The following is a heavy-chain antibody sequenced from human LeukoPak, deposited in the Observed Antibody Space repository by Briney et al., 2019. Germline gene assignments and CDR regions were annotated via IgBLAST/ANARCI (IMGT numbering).Heavy chain of an antibody. J-gene: IGHJ4*02. D-gene: IGHD2-15*01. CDR1: GFTFSSYG. Sequence: GSLRLSCAASGFTFSSYGMHWVRQAPGKGLEWVAAIWHDGSIQYYADSVKGRFTISRDNSKNTLYLQMDSLRAEDTAVYYCARAGYCSGGSCYGSDYWGQGTLVSVSS. V-gene: IGHV3-33*01. CDR2: IWHDGSIQ. CDR3: ARAGYCSGGSCYGSDY.